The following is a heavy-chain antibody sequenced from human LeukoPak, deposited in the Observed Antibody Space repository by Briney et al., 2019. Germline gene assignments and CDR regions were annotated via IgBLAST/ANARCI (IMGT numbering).Heavy chain of an antibody. J-gene: IGHJ4*02. D-gene: IGHD5-12*01. CDR2: ISSSSYI. Sequence: GGSLRLSCAASGFTFSSYSMNWVRQAPGKGLEWVSSISSSSYIYYADSVKGRFTISRDNAKNTLYLQMNSLRAEDTAVYYCATSRGYSGYFDYWGQGTLVTVSS. CDR1: GFTFSSYS. CDR3: ATSRGYSGYFDY. V-gene: IGHV3-21*01.